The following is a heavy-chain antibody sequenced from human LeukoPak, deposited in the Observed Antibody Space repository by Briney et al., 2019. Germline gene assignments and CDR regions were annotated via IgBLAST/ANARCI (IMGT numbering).Heavy chain of an antibody. J-gene: IGHJ3*02. V-gene: IGHV3-74*01. CDR3: AKAYQAVARRWGAFDI. CDR2: IKNDGSST. CDR1: GFTFSSYW. D-gene: IGHD6-19*01. Sequence: GGSLRLSCAASGFTFSSYWMHWVRQAPGKGLVWVSRIKNDGSSTYYADSVKGRFTISRDNSKNTLYLQMNSLRAEDTAVYYCAKAYQAVARRWGAFDIWGQGTMVTVSS.